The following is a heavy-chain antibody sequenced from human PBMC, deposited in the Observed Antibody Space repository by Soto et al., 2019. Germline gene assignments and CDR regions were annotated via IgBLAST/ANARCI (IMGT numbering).Heavy chain of an antibody. CDR2: ASATAGTT. V-gene: IGHV3-23*01. CDR1: GFTFSNYA. D-gene: IGHD6-19*01. J-gene: IGHJ4*02. CDR3: AKPSSGWYFDY. Sequence: GGSLRLSCAASGFTFSNYAMSWVRQAPGKGLEWVSLASATAGTTYYTDSVKGRFTISRDNSRNTVYLQMNSLRADDTAVYYCAKPSSGWYFDYWGQGTLVTVSS.